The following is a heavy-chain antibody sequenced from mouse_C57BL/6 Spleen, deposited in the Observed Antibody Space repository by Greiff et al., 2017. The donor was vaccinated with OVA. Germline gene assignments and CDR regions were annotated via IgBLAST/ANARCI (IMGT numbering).Heavy chain of an antibody. CDR1: GYTFTSYW. CDR2: IYPGSGST. CDR3: ARDDGSSYGAMDY. Sequence: VKLQQPGAELVKPGASVKMSCKASGYTFTSYWITWVKQRPGQGLEWIGDIYPGSGSTNYNEKFKSKATLTVDTSSSTAYMQLSSLTSEDSAVYSCARDDGSSYGAMDYWGQGTSVTVSS. J-gene: IGHJ4*01. D-gene: IGHD1-1*01. V-gene: IGHV1-55*01.